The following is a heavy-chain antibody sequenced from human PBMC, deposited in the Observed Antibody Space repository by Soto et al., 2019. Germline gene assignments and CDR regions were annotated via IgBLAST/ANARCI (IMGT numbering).Heavy chain of an antibody. Sequence: ASVKVSCKASGRTFSIYAISWVRQAPGQGLKWMGGIIPIFGTANYAQKFQGRVTITADESTSTAYMELSSLRSEDTAVYYCARGQEWLHHLKPLYDFDYWGQGTLVTVSS. J-gene: IGHJ4*02. V-gene: IGHV1-69*13. D-gene: IGHD3-3*01. CDR2: IIPIFGTA. CDR3: ARGQEWLHHLKPLYDFDY. CDR1: GRTFSIYA.